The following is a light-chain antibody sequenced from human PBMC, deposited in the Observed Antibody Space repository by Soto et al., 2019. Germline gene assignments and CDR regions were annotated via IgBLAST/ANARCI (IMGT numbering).Light chain of an antibody. CDR2: GAS. Sequence: EIVLTHSPGTLSLSPGERATLSFRASQSISSSYLAWYQQKPGQAPRLLIYGASSRATGIPDMFSGSGSGTDFTLTISRLEPEDFAVYYCQQYGSSPPTFGQGTKVDIK. V-gene: IGKV3-20*01. J-gene: IGKJ1*01. CDR1: QSISSSY. CDR3: QQYGSSPPT.